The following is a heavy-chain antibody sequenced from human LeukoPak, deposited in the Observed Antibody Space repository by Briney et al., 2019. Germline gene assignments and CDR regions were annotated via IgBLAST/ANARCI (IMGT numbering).Heavy chain of an antibody. V-gene: IGHV4-34*01. J-gene: IGHJ4*02. CDR3: ARGVAGTTFLSDY. CDR1: GGSFSGCY. Sequence: PSETLSLTCAVYGGSFSGCYWSWIRQPPGEGLEWIGEINHSGSTNYNPSLKSRVTISVDTSKNQFSLKLSSVTAADTAVYYCARGVAGTTFLSDYWGQGTLVTVSS. D-gene: IGHD1-7*01. CDR2: INHSGST.